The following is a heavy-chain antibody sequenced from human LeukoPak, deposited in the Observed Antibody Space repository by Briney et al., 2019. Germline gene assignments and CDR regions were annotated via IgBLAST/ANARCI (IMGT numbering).Heavy chain of an antibody. CDR2: VHLSGAT. J-gene: IGHJ4*02. Sequence: PSETLSLTCAVSGGSIMTTNWWSWVRQPPGKGLEWIGEVHLSGATNYNPSLESRVSMSIDTSKNQMSLQLTSVTAADTAIGFCTRDSGAFSPFGFWGQGTLVTVSS. V-gene: IGHV4-4*02. CDR3: TRDSGAFSPFGF. CDR1: GGSIMTTNW. D-gene: IGHD1-26*01.